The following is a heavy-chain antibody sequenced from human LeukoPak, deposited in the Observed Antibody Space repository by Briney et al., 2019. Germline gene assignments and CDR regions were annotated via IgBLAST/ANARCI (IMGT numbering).Heavy chain of an antibody. CDR1: GFTFSSYE. CDR2: ISSSGSTI. V-gene: IGHV3-48*03. D-gene: IGHD3-22*01. Sequence: PGGSLRLSCAASGFTFSSYEMNWVRQAPGKGLEWVSYISSSGSTIYYADSVKGRFTISRDNAKNSLYLQMNSLRAEDTAVYYCASYLYYYDSSGEDYWGQGTLATVSS. CDR3: ASYLYYYDSSGEDY. J-gene: IGHJ4*02.